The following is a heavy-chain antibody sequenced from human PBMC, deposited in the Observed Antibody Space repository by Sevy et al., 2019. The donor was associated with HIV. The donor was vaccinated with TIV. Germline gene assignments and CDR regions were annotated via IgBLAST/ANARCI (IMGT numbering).Heavy chain of an antibody. CDR3: ARAGDYYDSSGYYSGPFDY. J-gene: IGHJ4*02. Sequence: SETLSLTCAVYGGSFSGYYWSWIRQPPGKGLEWIGEINHSGSTNYNPSLKSRVTISVDTSKNQFSLKLSSVTAADTAVHYCARAGDYYDSSGYYSGPFDYWGQGTLVTVSS. V-gene: IGHV4-34*01. D-gene: IGHD3-22*01. CDR2: INHSGST. CDR1: GGSFSGYY.